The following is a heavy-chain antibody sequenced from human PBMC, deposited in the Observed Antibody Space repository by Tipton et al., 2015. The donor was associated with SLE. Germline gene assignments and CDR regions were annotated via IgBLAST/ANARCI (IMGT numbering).Heavy chain of an antibody. CDR2: IYHSGST. D-gene: IGHD3-10*01. V-gene: IGHV4-34*01. J-gene: IGHJ4*02. Sequence: TLSLTCAVYGGSFSGYYWSWIRQPPGKGLEWIGNIYHSGSTFYNPSLKSRVTISVDTSKNQFSLKLSSMTAADTAVYYCARDLDYGSGSSLYYFDYWGQGTLVTVSS. CDR3: ARDLDYGSGSSLYYFDY. CDR1: GGSFSGYY.